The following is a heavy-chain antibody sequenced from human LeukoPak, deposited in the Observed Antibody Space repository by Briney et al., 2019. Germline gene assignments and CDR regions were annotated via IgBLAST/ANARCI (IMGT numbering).Heavy chain of an antibody. V-gene: IGHV4-59*01. CDR3: ARGRRTAVVTDFDY. D-gene: IGHD2-21*02. Sequence: PSETLSLTCTVSGGSISSYYWSWIRQPPGKGLEWIGYIYYSGSTNYNPSLKSRVTISVDTSKNQFSLKLSSVTAADTAVYYCARGRRTAVVTDFDYWGQGTLVTVSS. CDR2: IYYSGST. J-gene: IGHJ4*02. CDR1: GGSISSYY.